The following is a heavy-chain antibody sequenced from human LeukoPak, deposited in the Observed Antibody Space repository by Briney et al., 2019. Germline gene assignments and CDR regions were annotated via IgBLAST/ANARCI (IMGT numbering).Heavy chain of an antibody. CDR2: IYYSGST. CDR3: ARSSGWYRNYYYYYMDV. Sequence: SETLSLTCTVSGGSISSSSYYWGWIRQPPGKGLEWIGSIYYSGSTYYNPSLKSRVIISVDTSKNQFSLKLSSVTAADTAVYYCARSSGWYRNYYYYYMDVWGKGTTVTVSS. J-gene: IGHJ6*03. V-gene: IGHV4-39*07. D-gene: IGHD6-19*01. CDR1: GGSISSSSYY.